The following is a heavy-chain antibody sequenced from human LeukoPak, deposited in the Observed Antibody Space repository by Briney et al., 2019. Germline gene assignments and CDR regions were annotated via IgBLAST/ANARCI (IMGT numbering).Heavy chain of an antibody. Sequence: GASVKVSCKASGYTFTSYYMHWVRQAPGQGLEWKGIINPSGGSTSYAQKFQGRVTMTRDTSTSTVYMELSSLRSEDTAVYYCARAPISSEVGGLYYYYYGMDVWGQGTTVTVSS. V-gene: IGHV1-46*01. CDR2: INPSGGST. J-gene: IGHJ6*02. CDR3: ARAPISSEVGGLYYYYYGMDV. CDR1: GYTFTSYY. D-gene: IGHD1-26*01.